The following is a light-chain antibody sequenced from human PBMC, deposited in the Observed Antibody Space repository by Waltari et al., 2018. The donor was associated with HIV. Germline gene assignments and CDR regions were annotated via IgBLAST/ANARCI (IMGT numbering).Light chain of an antibody. V-gene: IGKV4-1*01. CDR2: RAS. J-gene: IGKJ4*01. Sequence: DIVMTQSPDSLTVSLGERATISCRSSRTVFYNSNNLTYLAWYQQKPRQSPKVLSYRASTRAFGVSDRFTGSGSGTNFSLTISGLQADDLAVYYCQQYYTLPPTFGGGTKVEIK. CDR3: QQYYTLPPT. CDR1: RTVFYNSNNLTY.